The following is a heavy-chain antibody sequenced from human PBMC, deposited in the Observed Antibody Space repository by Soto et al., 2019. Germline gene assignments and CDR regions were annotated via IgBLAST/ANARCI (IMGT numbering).Heavy chain of an antibody. CDR3: AREWLQLGFAFDI. CDR2: IYHSGST. V-gene: IGHV4-38-2*02. CDR1: GYSISSGYY. J-gene: IGHJ3*02. Sequence: SETLSLTCAVSGYSISSGYYWGWIRQPPGKGLEWIGSIYHSGSTYYNPSLKSRVTISVDTSKNQFSLKLSSVTAADTAVYYCAREWLQLGFAFDIWGQGTMVP. D-gene: IGHD5-12*01.